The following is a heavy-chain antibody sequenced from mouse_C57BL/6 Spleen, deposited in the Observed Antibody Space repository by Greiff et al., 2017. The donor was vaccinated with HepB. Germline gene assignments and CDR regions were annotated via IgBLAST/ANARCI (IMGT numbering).Heavy chain of an antibody. CDR2: IWRGGST. CDR1: GFSLTSYG. D-gene: IGHD1-1*01. Sequence: QVQLQQSGPGLVQPSQSLSITCTVSGFSLTSYGVHWVRQSPGKGLEWLGVIWRGGSTDYNAAFMSRLSITKDNSKSQVFFKMNSLQAVATAIYYCASHYCSSSGWYFDVWGTGTTVTVSS. V-gene: IGHV2-5*01. J-gene: IGHJ1*03. CDR3: ASHYCSSSGWYFDV.